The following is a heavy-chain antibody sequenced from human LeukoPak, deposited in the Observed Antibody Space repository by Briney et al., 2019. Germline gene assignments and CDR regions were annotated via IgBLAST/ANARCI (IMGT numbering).Heavy chain of an antibody. V-gene: IGHV4-59*01. CDR2: IYHSGRT. CDR1: GGSISSYY. J-gene: IGHJ4*02. Sequence: SETLSLTCTLSGGSISSYYWSWIREPPGKGLQWIGYIYHSGRTDYNPSLKSRVTISIDTSKNQFSLKLTSVTAADTAIYYCARGVGSTRTYDYWGQGTLVTVSS. CDR3: ARGVGSTRTYDY. D-gene: IGHD2-2*01.